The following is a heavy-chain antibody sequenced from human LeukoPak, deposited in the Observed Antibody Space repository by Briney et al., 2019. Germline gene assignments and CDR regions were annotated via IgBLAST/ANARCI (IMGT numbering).Heavy chain of an antibody. J-gene: IGHJ3*02. D-gene: IGHD3-22*01. Sequence: SETLSLTCTVSGGSISSSGSYWAWIRQPPGKGLEWIANVYYNGNTYYNSSLKSRVTISVDTSKKQFSLNLRSVTAADTAVYYCARGPTYYYDSSGYLDAFDIWGQGTMVTVSS. V-gene: IGHV4-39*01. CDR1: GGSISSSGSY. CDR2: VYYNGNT. CDR3: ARGPTYYYDSSGYLDAFDI.